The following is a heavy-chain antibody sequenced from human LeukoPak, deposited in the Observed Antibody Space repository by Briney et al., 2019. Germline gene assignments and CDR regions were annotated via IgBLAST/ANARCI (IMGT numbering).Heavy chain of an antibody. CDR1: GGSISSSNW. Sequence: SETLSLTCAVSGGSISSSNWWSWVRQPPGKGLEWIGEIYHSGSTNYNPSLKSRVTISVDKSKNQFSLKLSSVTAADTAVYYCARGLPRSTVTKYADYWGQGTLVTVSS. D-gene: IGHD4-17*01. CDR3: ARGLPRSTVTKYADY. CDR2: IYHSGST. J-gene: IGHJ4*02. V-gene: IGHV4-4*02.